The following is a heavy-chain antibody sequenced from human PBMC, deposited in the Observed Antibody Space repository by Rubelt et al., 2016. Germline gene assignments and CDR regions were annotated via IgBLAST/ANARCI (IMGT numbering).Heavy chain of an antibody. D-gene: IGHD1-26*01. CDR3: ARHDTGSFLFDF. V-gene: IGHV4-34*01. CDR2: IDHSGNT. Sequence: QVQLQQWGAGLLKPSETLSLTCIAYGGSFSGYSWTWIRQPPGKGLEWLGEIDHSGNTDYIPSLKSRVSISVDTSKKQISLKMSSVTAADTAVYYCARHDTGSFLFDFWGQGTPVTVSS. J-gene: IGHJ4*02. CDR1: GGSFSGYS.